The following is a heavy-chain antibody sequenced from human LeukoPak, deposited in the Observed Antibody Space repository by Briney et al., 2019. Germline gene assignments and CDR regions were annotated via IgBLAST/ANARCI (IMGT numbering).Heavy chain of an antibody. CDR2: ISAYNGNT. V-gene: IGHV1-18*01. Sequence: GASVKVSCEASGYTFTSYGISWVRQAPGQGLEWMGWISAYNGNTNYAQKLQGRVTMTTDTSTSTAYMELRSLRSDDTAVYYCARVGYCSSTSCYYFYYMDVWGKGTTVTVSS. D-gene: IGHD2-2*01. CDR1: GYTFTSYG. J-gene: IGHJ6*03. CDR3: ARVGYCSSTSCYYFYYMDV.